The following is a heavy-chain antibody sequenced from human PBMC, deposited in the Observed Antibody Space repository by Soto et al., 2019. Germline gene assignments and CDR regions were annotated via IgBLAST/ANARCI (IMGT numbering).Heavy chain of an antibody. D-gene: IGHD2-15*01. J-gene: IGHJ4*02. V-gene: IGHV1-18*01. Sequence: ASVKVSCKASGYTFTSYGISWVRQAPGQGLEWMGWISAYNGNTNYAQKLQGRVTMTTDTSTSTAYMELRSLRSEDTAVYYCATSGFLDCSGGSCPYYFDYWGQGTLVTVSS. CDR2: ISAYNGNT. CDR3: ATSGFLDCSGGSCPYYFDY. CDR1: GYTFTSYG.